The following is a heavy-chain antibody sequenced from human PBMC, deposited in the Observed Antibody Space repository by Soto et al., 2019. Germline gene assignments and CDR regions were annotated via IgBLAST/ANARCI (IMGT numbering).Heavy chain of an antibody. J-gene: IGHJ6*02. CDR3: ARGRGTNGLDV. D-gene: IGHD3-16*01. Sequence: QVQLLQSGAEVKKPGASVKVSCKASGYKFTTYGITWVRQAPGQGLGWLGGISTYNGNTDYAQNLQDRGTRTTETSTSTAYLEVRSLAANDTAVYFWARGRGTNGLDVWGQGTPVTVSS. V-gene: IGHV1-18*04. CDR2: ISTYNGNT. CDR1: GYKFTTYG.